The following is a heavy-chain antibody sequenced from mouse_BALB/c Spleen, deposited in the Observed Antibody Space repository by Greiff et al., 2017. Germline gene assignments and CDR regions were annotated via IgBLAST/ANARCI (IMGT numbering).Heavy chain of an antibody. D-gene: IGHD2-14*01. CDR1: GFTFSNYW. V-gene: IGHV6-6*02. CDR3: TRYRNYFDY. Sequence: DVKLVESGGGLVQPGGSMKLSCVASGFTFSNYWMNWVRQSPEKGPEWVAEIRLKSNNYATHYAESVKGRFTISRDDSKSSVYLQMNNLRAEDTGIYYCTRYRNYFDYWGQGTTLTVSS. J-gene: IGHJ2*01. CDR2: IRLKSNNYAT.